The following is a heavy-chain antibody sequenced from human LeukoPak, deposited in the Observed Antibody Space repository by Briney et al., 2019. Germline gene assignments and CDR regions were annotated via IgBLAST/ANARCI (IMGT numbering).Heavy chain of an antibody. Sequence: GGSLRLSCAASGFTFNSYSMNWVRQAPGKGLEWVSSISSSRSSIYYADSVKGRFTISRDNAKNSLYLQMNSLRAEDTAVYYCARASGDIVETATMGSYWGQGTLVTVSS. CDR1: GFTFNSYS. CDR2: ISSSRSSI. CDR3: ARASGDIVETATMGSY. V-gene: IGHV3-21*01. D-gene: IGHD5-18*01. J-gene: IGHJ4*02.